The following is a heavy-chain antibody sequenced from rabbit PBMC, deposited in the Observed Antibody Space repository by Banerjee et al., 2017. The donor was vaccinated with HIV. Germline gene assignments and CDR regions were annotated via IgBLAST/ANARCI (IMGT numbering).Heavy chain of an antibody. CDR2: IYTHSGGSA. Sequence: QSLEESGGGLVQPEGSLTLTCTASGFSFSSSYYMCWVRQAPGKGLEWIASIYTHSGGSAYYANWAKGRFTISKTSTTVTLQMTSLTAADTATYFCARDNPGSSPFNLWGPGTLVTVS. CDR1: GFSFSSSYY. D-gene: IGHD4-2*01. V-gene: IGHV1S40*01. J-gene: IGHJ4*01. CDR3: ARDNPGSSPFNL.